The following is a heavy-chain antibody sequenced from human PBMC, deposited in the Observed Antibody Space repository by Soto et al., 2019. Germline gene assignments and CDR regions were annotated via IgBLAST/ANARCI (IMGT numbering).Heavy chain of an antibody. Sequence: EGQLVESGGGLVQPGGSERLSCAASGFTFSSYSMNWVRQAPGKGLEWVSYISSSSSTIYYADSVKGRFTISRDNAKNSLYLQMNSLRAEDTAVYYCARHPERIAQIGWFDPWGQGTLVTVSS. CDR3: ARHPERIAQIGWFDP. CDR2: ISSSSSTI. J-gene: IGHJ5*02. V-gene: IGHV3-48*01. CDR1: GFTFSSYS. D-gene: IGHD6-13*01.